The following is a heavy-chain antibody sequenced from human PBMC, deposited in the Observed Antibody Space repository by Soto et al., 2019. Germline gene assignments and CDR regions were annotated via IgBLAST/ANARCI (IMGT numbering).Heavy chain of an antibody. V-gene: IGHV3-30*18. Sequence: QPGGPLRLSCAASGFTFSSYGMHWVRQAPGKGLEWVAVISYDGSNKYYADSVKGRFTISRDNSKNTLYLQMNSLRAEDTAVYYCAKDRQGGGFLPPFDYWGQGTLVTVSS. J-gene: IGHJ4*02. CDR1: GFTFSSYG. D-gene: IGHD2-15*01. CDR2: ISYDGSNK. CDR3: AKDRQGGGFLPPFDY.